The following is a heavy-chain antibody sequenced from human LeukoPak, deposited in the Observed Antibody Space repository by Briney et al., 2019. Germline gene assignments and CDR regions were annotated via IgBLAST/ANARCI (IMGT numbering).Heavy chain of an antibody. CDR2: IIPIFGTA. D-gene: IGHD5-24*01. J-gene: IGHJ4*02. V-gene: IGHV1-69*05. Sequence: SVKVSCKAYGGTFSSYAISWVRQAPGQGLEWMGGIIPIFGTANYAQKFQGRVTITTDESTGTAYMELSSLRSEDTAVYYCARQRWLAFDYWGQGTLVTVSS. CDR1: GGTFSSYA. CDR3: ARQRWLAFDY.